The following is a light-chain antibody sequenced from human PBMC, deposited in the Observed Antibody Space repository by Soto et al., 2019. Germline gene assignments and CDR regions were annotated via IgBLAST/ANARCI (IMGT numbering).Light chain of an antibody. V-gene: IGLV1-47*01. CDR1: ASTIGRNY. Sequence: QSALTQSPSASGTPGQRGTISCSGSASTIGRNYVYWYQQLPGTAPKLLIYRNSQRPSAVPDRFSGSKSGTSASLAISGLRSEDEADYYCAAWDDNLSGFYVFGDGTKVTVL. CDR3: AAWDDNLSGFYV. CDR2: RNS. J-gene: IGLJ1*01.